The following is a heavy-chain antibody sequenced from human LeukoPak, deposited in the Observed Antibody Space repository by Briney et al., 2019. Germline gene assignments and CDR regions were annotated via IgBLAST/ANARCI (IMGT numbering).Heavy chain of an antibody. CDR1: GGSISSGGYS. J-gene: IGHJ3*02. Sequence: SETLSLTCAVSGGSISSGGYSWSWIRQPPGKGLEWIGYTYHSGSTYYNPSLKSRVTISVDRSKNQFSLKLSSVTAADTAVYYCARGGGSDPFDIWGQGTMVTVSS. D-gene: IGHD1-26*01. V-gene: IGHV4-30-2*01. CDR2: TYHSGST. CDR3: ARGGGSDPFDI.